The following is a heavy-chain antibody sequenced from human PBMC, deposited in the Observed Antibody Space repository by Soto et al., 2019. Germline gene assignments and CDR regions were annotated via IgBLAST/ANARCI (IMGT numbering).Heavy chain of an antibody. V-gene: IGHV3-13*04. CDR3: ARFAVGQLYDY. CDR2: IGTAVDT. D-gene: IGHD6-13*01. Sequence: EVQLVESGGGLVQPGGSLRLSCAASGFTFSSNDMHWVRQATGKGLEWVSAIGTAVDTYYPGSVKGRFTISRENAKNSLYLQMNSLRAGDTAVYYCARFAVGQLYDYWGQGTLVTVSS. CDR1: GFTFSSND. J-gene: IGHJ4*02.